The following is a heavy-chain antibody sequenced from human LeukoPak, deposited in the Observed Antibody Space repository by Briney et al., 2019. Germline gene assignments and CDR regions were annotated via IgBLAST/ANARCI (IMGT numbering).Heavy chain of an antibody. V-gene: IGHV3-33*01. J-gene: IGHJ3*01. CDR3: VGETTGAFDL. D-gene: IGHD1-14*01. CDR2: IWYDGNNI. Sequence: GRSLRLSWAASGFTFNTYGMHWVRQAPGKGLEWVAVIWYDGNNIHYVDSVKGRFSISRDSSKNTLYLQMNSVRPEDTATYYCVGETTGAFDLWGQGTMVIVSS. CDR1: GFTFNTYG.